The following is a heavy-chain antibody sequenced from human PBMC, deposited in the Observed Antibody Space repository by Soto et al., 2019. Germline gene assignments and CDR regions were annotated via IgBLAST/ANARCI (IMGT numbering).Heavy chain of an antibody. Sequence: SQTHSLTCASYGGCFSGYYWSWFRQPPGKGLEWIGEINHSGSTNYNPSLKSRVTISVDTSKNQFSLKLSSVTAADTAVYYCARSFGYLRTNWFDPWGQGTLVTVSS. CDR3: ARSFGYLRTNWFDP. D-gene: IGHD3-22*01. V-gene: IGHV4-34*01. J-gene: IGHJ5*02. CDR2: INHSGST. CDR1: GGCFSGYY.